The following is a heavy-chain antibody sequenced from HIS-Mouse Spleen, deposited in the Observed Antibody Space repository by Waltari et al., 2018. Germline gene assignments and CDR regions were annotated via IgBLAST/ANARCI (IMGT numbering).Heavy chain of an antibody. CDR1: GGTFRSYA. CDR3: ARFVWGSGYDGYFDY. Sequence: QVQLLQSGAEVKKPGSSVKVSCKASGGTFRSYASSWVQPATGQGLEWMGGIIPIFGTANYAQKFQGRVTITADESTSTAYMELSSLRSEDTAVYYCARFVWGSGYDGYFDYWGQGTLVTVSS. D-gene: IGHD3-16*01. CDR2: IIPIFGTA. J-gene: IGHJ4*02. V-gene: IGHV1-69*01.